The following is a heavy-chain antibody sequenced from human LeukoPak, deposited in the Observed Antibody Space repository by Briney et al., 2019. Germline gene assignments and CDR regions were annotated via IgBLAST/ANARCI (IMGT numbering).Heavy chain of an antibody. Sequence: GGSLRLSCAASGFTVSSNYMSWVRQAPGKGLEWVSVIYSGCSTYYADSVKGRFTISRDNSKNTLYLQMNSLRAEDTAVYYCARGSIAVAYFDYWGQGTLVTVSS. CDR3: ARGSIAVAYFDY. J-gene: IGHJ4*02. CDR1: GFTVSSNY. CDR2: IYSGCST. V-gene: IGHV3-53*01. D-gene: IGHD6-19*01.